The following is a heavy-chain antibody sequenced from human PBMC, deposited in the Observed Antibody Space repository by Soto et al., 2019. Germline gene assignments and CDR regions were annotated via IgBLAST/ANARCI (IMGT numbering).Heavy chain of an antibody. J-gene: IGHJ6*02. Sequence: QVQLVQSGAEVKEPGSSVKVSCQASGGPFSSYALSWVRQAPGQGLEWMGGVIPLFRTPDYAQKFQCRDTIITDESTSTAYMELSSLRSEDTAIYYWAKDNGRPLLGGNYYYITDVWSQWTTITVSS. CDR3: AKDNGRPLLGGNYYYITDV. V-gene: IGHV1-69*05. D-gene: IGHD3-3*02. CDR2: VIPLFRTP. CDR1: GGPFSSYA.